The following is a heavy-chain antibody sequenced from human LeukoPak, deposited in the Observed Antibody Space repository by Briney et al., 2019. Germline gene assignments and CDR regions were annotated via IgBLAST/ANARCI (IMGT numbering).Heavy chain of an antibody. CDR3: ARGVYYYYHMDV. Sequence: SETLSLTCRVSGGSMNNYYWSWIRQPAGRGLQWIGRMFTNGASNYNPSLKSRVTMAVDTSENQVSLTLNSATAADTAVYYCARGVYYYYHMDVWGKGTTVTVSS. CDR2: MFTNGAS. J-gene: IGHJ6*03. CDR1: GGSMNNYY. V-gene: IGHV4-4*07.